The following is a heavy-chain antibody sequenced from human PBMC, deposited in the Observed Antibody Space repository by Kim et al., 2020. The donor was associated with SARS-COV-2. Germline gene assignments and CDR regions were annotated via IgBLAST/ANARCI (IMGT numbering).Heavy chain of an antibody. Sequence: SVKVSCKASGGTFSSYAISWVRQAPGQGLEWMGRIIPILGIANYAQKFQGRVTITADKSTSTAYMELSSLRSEDTAVYYCARVTRTTGTTYYYYYYMDVWGKGTTVTVSS. D-gene: IGHD1-1*01. CDR1: GGTFSSYA. CDR3: ARVTRTTGTTYYYYYYMDV. CDR2: IIPILGIA. V-gene: IGHV1-69*04. J-gene: IGHJ6*03.